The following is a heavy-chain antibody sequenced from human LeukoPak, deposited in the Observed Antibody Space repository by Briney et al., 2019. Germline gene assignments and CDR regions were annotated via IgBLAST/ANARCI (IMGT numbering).Heavy chain of an antibody. V-gene: IGHV1-18*01. CDR1: GGTFSSYA. CDR3: ARTNIVVVPAAPAAVDI. CDR2: ISAYNGNT. D-gene: IGHD2-2*01. J-gene: IGHJ3*02. Sequence: GSSVKVSCKASGGTFSSYAIIWVRQAPGQGLEWMGWISAYNGNTNYAQKLQGRVTMTTDTSTSTAYMELRSLRSDDTAVYYCARTNIVVVPAAPAAVDIWGQGTMVTVSS.